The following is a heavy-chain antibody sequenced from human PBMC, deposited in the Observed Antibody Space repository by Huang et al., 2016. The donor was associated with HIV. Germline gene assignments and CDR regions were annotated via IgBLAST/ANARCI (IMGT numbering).Heavy chain of an antibody. Sequence: VESGGRLVQPGGSIRLSWVGSTFTFGAYWMSWVRQSQGKGVEWVANIKQDESEKYYVESVKGRLNISRDNAKKVLFLEMNNVRVEDTATYYCATKTAAMDIWGQGTTVTVS. CDR2: IKQDESEK. CDR3: ATKTAAMDI. V-gene: IGHV3-7*01. J-gene: IGHJ6*02. D-gene: IGHD1-7*01. CDR1: TFTFGAYW.